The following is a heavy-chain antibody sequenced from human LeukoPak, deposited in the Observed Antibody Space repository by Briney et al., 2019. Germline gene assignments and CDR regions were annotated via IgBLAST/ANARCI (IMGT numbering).Heavy chain of an antibody. D-gene: IGHD5-24*01. J-gene: IGHJ5*02. CDR1: GYTFTSYY. V-gene: IGHV1-46*01. CDR3: ARVTTTRNRDGYNTFDP. Sequence: ASVKVSCKASGYTFTSYYMHWVRQAPGQGLEWMGIINPSGGSTSYAQKFQGRVTMTRDTSTSTVYMELSRLRSDGTAVYYCARVTTTRNRDGYNTFDPWGQGTLVTVSS. CDR2: INPSGGST.